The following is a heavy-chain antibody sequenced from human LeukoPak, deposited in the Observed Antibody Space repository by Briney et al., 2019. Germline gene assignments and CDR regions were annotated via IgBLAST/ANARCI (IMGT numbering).Heavy chain of an antibody. D-gene: IGHD2-21*01. CDR1: GFTLSTYA. Sequence: GGTLRLSCAASGFTLSTYAMSWVRQTPGKGLEWVAATSSSDAGTYHADSVRGRFTISRDNSKNTLYLQMNSLRAEDAAVYFCAKAPVTSCRGAYCYPFDSWGQGTLVTVSS. V-gene: IGHV3-23*01. CDR2: TSSSDAGT. J-gene: IGHJ4*02. CDR3: AKAPVTSCRGAYCYPFDS.